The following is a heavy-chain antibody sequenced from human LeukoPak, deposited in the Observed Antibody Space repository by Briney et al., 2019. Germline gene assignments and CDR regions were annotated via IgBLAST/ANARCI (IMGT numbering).Heavy chain of an antibody. D-gene: IGHD2-21*01. CDR1: GFTLSTYA. Sequence: GGTLRLSCAASGFTLSTYAMSWVRQTPGKGLEWVAATSSSDAGTYHADSVRGRFTISRDNSKNTLYLQMNSLRAEDAAVYFCAKAPVTSCRGAYCYPFDSWGQGTLVTVSS. V-gene: IGHV3-23*01. CDR2: TSSSDAGT. J-gene: IGHJ4*02. CDR3: AKAPVTSCRGAYCYPFDS.